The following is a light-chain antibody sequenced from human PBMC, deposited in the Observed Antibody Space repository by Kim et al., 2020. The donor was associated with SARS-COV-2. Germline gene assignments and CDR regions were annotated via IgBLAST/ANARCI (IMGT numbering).Light chain of an antibody. Sequence: DIQMTQSPSTLSASVGDRVTISCRASQSISTWLAWYQQKPGKAPKLLVYKASILESGVPSRFSGSGSGTEFTLTISSLQPDDFATYSCQQYNSYSPWTFGQGTNVDIK. V-gene: IGKV1-5*03. J-gene: IGKJ1*01. CDR2: KAS. CDR1: QSISTW. CDR3: QQYNSYSPWT.